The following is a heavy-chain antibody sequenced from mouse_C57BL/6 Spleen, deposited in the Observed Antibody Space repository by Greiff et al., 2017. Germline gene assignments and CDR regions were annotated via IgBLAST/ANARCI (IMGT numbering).Heavy chain of an antibody. CDR3: ARGGLGLRGNYWDY. Sequence: QVQLKQSGPELVKPGASVKISCKASGYAFSSSWMNWVKQRPGKGLEWIGRIYPGDGDTNYNGKFKGKATLTADKSSSTAYMQLSSLTSEDSAVXYGARGGLGLRGNYWDYWGQGTTLTVSS. CDR1: GYAFSSSW. J-gene: IGHJ2*01. CDR2: IYPGDGDT. D-gene: IGHD4-1*01. V-gene: IGHV1-82*01.